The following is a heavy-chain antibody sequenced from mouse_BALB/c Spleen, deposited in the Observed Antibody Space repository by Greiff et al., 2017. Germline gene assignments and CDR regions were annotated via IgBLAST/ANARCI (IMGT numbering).Heavy chain of an antibody. J-gene: IGHJ3*01. Sequence: EVQLVESGAELVRPGALVKLSCKASGFNIKDYYMHWVKQRPEQGLEWIGWIDPENGNTIYDPKFQGKASITADTSSNTAYLQLSSLTSEDTAVYYCASREDGNYPFAYWGQGTLVTVSA. D-gene: IGHD2-1*01. CDR3: ASREDGNYPFAY. CDR1: GFNIKDYY. V-gene: IGHV14-1*02. CDR2: IDPENGNT.